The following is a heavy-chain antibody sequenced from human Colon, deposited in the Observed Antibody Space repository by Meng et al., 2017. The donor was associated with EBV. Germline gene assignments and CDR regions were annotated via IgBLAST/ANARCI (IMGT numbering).Heavy chain of an antibody. CDR3: ASFDHIPRRNYFDY. D-gene: IGHD2-21*01. V-gene: IGHV4-30-4*01. CDR2: IHHSGSA. CDR1: GGAMSSGNYY. J-gene: IGHJ4*02. Sequence: VQFEESGPELVEPSTTLSLTCTVSGGAMSSGNYYWSWIRQPPGKGLEWIGYIHHSGSAYYNPSLKSRVSISVDTSKNQFSLNLNSMTAADTAVYYCASFDHIPRRNYFDYWGQGTLVTVSS.